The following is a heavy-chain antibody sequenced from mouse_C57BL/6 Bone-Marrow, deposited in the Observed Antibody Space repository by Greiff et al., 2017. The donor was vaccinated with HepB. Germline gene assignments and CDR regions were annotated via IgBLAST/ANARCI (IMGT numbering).Heavy chain of an antibody. D-gene: IGHD1-1*01. CDR2: ISSGSSTI. Sequence: LVESGGGLVKPGGSLKLSCAASGFTFSDYGMHWVRQAPEKGLEWVAYISSGSSTIYYADTVKGRFTISRDNAKNTLFLQMTSLRSEDTAMYYCARRDYGSSYYYAMDYWGQGTSVTVSS. J-gene: IGHJ4*01. CDR3: ARRDYGSSYYYAMDY. V-gene: IGHV5-17*01. CDR1: GFTFSDYG.